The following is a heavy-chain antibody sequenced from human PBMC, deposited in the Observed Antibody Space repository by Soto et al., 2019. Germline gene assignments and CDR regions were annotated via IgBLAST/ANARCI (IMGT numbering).Heavy chain of an antibody. J-gene: IGHJ5*02. CDR3: ARAVKRGRGWFDP. CDR2: MNPNSGNT. CDR1: GYTFTSYD. Sequence: ASVKVSCKASGYTFTSYDINWVRQATGQGLEWMGWMNPNSGNTGYAQKFQGRVTMTRNTSISTAYMELSSLRSEDTVVYYCARAVKRGRGWFDPWGQGTLVTVSS. V-gene: IGHV1-8*01. D-gene: IGHD3-10*01.